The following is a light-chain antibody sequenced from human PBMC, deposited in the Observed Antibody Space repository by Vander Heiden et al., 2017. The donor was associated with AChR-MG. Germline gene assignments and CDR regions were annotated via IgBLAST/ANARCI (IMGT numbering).Light chain of an antibody. Sequence: DIQMTQSPSSLSASVGDRVTITCRASQSISSYVNWYQQKPGKAPKLLIYAASSLQSGVPSRFSGSGSGTDFTLTISILQPEDFATYYCQQSYSTPLTFGPGTKVDIK. CDR1: QSISSY. CDR3: QQSYSTPLT. J-gene: IGKJ3*01. CDR2: AAS. V-gene: IGKV1-39*01.